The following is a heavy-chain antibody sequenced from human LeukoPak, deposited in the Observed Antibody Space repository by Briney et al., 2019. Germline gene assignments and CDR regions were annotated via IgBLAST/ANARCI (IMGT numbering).Heavy chain of an antibody. J-gene: IGHJ4*02. CDR3: ARLLRGSSSGY. Sequence: SETLSLTCAVSGGSISSRNWWSWVPQPPGKGLEWIGEIYHSGSTNYNPSLKTRVTISVDKSKNQFSLKLSSVTAADTAVYYCARLLRGSSSGYWGQGTLVTVSS. CDR2: IYHSGST. D-gene: IGHD6-6*01. CDR1: GGSISSRNW. V-gene: IGHV4-4*02.